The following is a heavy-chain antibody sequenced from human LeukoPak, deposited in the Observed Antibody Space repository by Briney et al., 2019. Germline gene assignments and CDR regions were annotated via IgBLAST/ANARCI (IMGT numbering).Heavy chain of an antibody. V-gene: IGHV1-2*02. CDR3: AREEQWPTHWFDP. Sequence: GASVKVSCKASGYTFTDYYIHWVRQAPGQGPQWMAWINPNSGGTSYAQVFQGRVTMTRDTSISTAYMELSRLRSDDTAVYYCAREEQWPTHWFDPWGQGTLVTVSS. CDR1: GYTFTDYY. D-gene: IGHD6-19*01. CDR2: INPNSGGT. J-gene: IGHJ5*02.